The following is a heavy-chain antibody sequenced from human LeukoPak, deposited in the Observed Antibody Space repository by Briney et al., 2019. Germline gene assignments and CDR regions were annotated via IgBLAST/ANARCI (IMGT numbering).Heavy chain of an antibody. CDR2: INHSGST. Sequence: SETLSLTCAVYGGSFSGYYWSWIRQPPGKGLEWIGEINHSGSTNYNPSLQSRVTISVDTSKNQFSLKLSSVTAADTAVYYCASVLRITMVRGVTTGDYWGQGTLVTVSS. V-gene: IGHV4-34*01. CDR3: ASVLRITMVRGVTTGDY. CDR1: GGSFSGYY. D-gene: IGHD3-10*01. J-gene: IGHJ4*02.